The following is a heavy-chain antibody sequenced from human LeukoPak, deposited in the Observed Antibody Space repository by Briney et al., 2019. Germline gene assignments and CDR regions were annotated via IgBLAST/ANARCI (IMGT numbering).Heavy chain of an antibody. CDR3: SRQMNNYYGSGSQWVQGDYSYYAGMDV. V-gene: IGHV1-18*01. D-gene: IGHD3-10*01. CDR1: GYTFTSYG. CDR2: ISAYNGNT. J-gene: IGHJ6*04. Sequence: GASLKVSCKASGYTFTSYGISWVRQAPGQGLEWMGWISAYNGNTNYAQKLQGRVTMTTDTSTSTAYMELRSLTYDDTPVYYCSRQMNNYYGSGSQWVQGDYSYYAGMDVGAKGPRFTVSS.